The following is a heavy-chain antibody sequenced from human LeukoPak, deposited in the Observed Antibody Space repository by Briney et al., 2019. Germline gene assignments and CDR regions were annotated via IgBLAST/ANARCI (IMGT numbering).Heavy chain of an antibody. J-gene: IGHJ4*02. V-gene: IGHV3-48*03. CDR3: ARGSLHCSSTSCYEVFDY. Sequence: GGSLRLSCAASGFTFSSYEMNWVRQAPGKGLEWVSYISSSGSTIYYADSVKGRFTISRDNSKNTLYLQMNSLRAEDTAVYYCARGSLHCSSTSCYEVFDYWGQGTLVTVSS. CDR2: ISSSGSTI. CDR1: GFTFSSYE. D-gene: IGHD2-2*01.